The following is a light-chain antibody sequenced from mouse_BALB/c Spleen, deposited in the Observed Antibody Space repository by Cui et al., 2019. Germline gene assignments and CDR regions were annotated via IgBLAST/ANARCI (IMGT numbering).Light chain of an antibody. V-gene: IGKV4-55*01. CDR2: DTS. CDR1: SSVSY. Sequence: QTVPTQSIATIPASPGEKVTMTCSASSSVSYMYWYQQKPGSSPKLLIYDTSNLASGVPVRFSGSGSGTSYSLTISRMEAEDAATYYCQQWSSYPRTFGGGTKLEIK. J-gene: IGKJ1*01. CDR3: QQWSSYPRT.